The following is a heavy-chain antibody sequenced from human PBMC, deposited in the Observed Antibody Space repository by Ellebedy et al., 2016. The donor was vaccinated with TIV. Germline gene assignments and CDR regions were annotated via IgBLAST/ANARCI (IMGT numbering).Heavy chain of an antibody. CDR2: VLHTGRT. Sequence: MPSETLSLTCAVSGGSISSTNWWSWVRQTPGTGLEWIGQVLHTGRTNYNPTLKGRVTISLDKSKHQFSLKLSSVTAADTAMYYCARDSTAYYYFDDWGQGTLVTVSS. D-gene: IGHD3-9*01. CDR3: ARDSTAYYYFDD. V-gene: IGHV4-4*02. J-gene: IGHJ4*02. CDR1: GGSISSTNW.